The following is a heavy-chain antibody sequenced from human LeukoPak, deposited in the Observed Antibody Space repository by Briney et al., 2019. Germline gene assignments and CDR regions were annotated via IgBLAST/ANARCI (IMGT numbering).Heavy chain of an antibody. D-gene: IGHD1-20*01. V-gene: IGHV1-46*01. Sequence: ASVKVSCKASGYSFTNYYMHWVRQAPGQGLEWMGIINPSGDSTSYAQKFQGRVTMTRDMSTSTAYMELRSLRSDDTAVYYCARDHNWNDVPDDYWGQGTPVTVSS. CDR3: ARDHNWNDVPDDY. J-gene: IGHJ4*02. CDR2: INPSGDST. CDR1: GYSFTNYY.